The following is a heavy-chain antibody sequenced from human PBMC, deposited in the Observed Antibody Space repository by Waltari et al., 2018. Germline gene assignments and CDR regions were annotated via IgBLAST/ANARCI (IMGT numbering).Heavy chain of an antibody. CDR3: ARQTWIQLWLYAFDI. V-gene: IGHV4-39*01. D-gene: IGHD5-18*01. CDR1: GGSISSSSYY. Sequence: QLQLQESGPGLVKPSETLSLTCTVSGGSISSSSYYWGWIPQPPGKGLEWIGSIYYSGSTYYNPSLKSRVTISVDTSKNQFSLKLSSVTAADTAVYYCARQTWIQLWLYAFDIWGQGTMVTVSS. CDR2: IYYSGST. J-gene: IGHJ3*02.